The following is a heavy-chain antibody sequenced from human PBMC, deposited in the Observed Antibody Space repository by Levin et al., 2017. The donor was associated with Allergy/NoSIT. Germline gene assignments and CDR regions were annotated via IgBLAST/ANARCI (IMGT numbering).Heavy chain of an antibody. J-gene: IGHJ3*02. D-gene: IGHD5-12*01. Sequence: GGSLRLSCAASGFTVSSNYMSWVRQAPGKGLEWVSVIYSGGSTYYADSVKGRFTISRDNSKNTLYLQMNSLRAEDTAVYYCARESGYSIFDIWGQGTMVTVSS. V-gene: IGHV3-53*01. CDR3: ARESGYSIFDI. CDR1: GFTVSSNY. CDR2: IYSGGST.